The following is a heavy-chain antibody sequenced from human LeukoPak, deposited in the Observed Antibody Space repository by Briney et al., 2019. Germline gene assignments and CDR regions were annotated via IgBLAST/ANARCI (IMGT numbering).Heavy chain of an antibody. Sequence: GASVKVSRKASGYTFTNYDLNWVRQATGQGLEWMGLMNPNSGHTDYAQKFQGRVAITRNTSISTAYMELSSLRPEDTAVYYCARGEGSALQRVIHDFYYYMDVWGKGTPVTISS. D-gene: IGHD5-18*01. V-gene: IGHV1-8*03. CDR3: ARGEGSALQRVIHDFYYYMDV. J-gene: IGHJ6*03. CDR1: GYTFTNYD. CDR2: MNPNSGHT.